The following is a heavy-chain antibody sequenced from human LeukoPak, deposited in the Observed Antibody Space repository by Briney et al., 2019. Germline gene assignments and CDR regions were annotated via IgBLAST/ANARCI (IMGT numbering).Heavy chain of an antibody. CDR2: INPNNGGT. Sequence: ASVKVSCKASGYTFTDYYIHWVRQAPGQGLEWMGWINPNNGGTKYAQKFQDRVTMSRDTSISTAYMELSRLRSDDTAVYYCARDERYDSSGYPFDYWGQGTLVTVSS. D-gene: IGHD3-22*01. CDR1: GYTFTDYY. J-gene: IGHJ4*02. V-gene: IGHV1-2*02. CDR3: ARDERYDSSGYPFDY.